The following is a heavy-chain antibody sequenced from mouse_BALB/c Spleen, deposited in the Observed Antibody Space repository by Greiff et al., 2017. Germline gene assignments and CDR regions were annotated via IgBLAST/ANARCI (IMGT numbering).Heavy chain of an antibody. J-gene: IGHJ3*01. CDR1: GFNIKDTY. Sequence: EVKLEESGAELVKPGASVKLSCTASGFNIKDTYMHWVKQRPEQGLEWIGRIDPANGNTKYDPKFQGKATITADTSSNTAYLQLSSLTSEDTAVYYCAIYDYDEAYWGQGTLVTVSA. CDR2: IDPANGNT. D-gene: IGHD2-4*01. CDR3: AIYDYDEAY. V-gene: IGHV14-3*02.